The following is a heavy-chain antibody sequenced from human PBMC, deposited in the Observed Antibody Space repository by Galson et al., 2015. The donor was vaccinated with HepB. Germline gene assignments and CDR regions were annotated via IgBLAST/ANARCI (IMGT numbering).Heavy chain of an antibody. Sequence: SLRLSCAASGFTFSDYWMTWVRQAPGKGLEWVANIKQDGSEKHYVDSVKGRFTISRDNAKNSLYLQMNGLRAEDTAVYYCAKDFGHYFWGQGALITVPP. J-gene: IGHJ4*02. CDR1: GFTFSDYW. CDR3: AKDFGHYF. CDR2: IKQDGSEK. V-gene: IGHV3-7*01. D-gene: IGHD2/OR15-2a*01.